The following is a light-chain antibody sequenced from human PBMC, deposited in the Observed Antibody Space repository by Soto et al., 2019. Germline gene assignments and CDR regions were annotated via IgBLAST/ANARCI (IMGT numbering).Light chain of an antibody. V-gene: IGKV3-11*01. J-gene: IGKJ3*01. CDR1: QSVSSY. CDR3: QQYGSSLGFT. Sequence: EIVLTQSPATLSLSPGERATLSCRASQSVSSYLAWYQQKPGQAPRLLIYDASNRATGIPARFSGSGSGTDFTLTISSLEPEDFAVYYCQQYGSSLGFTFGPGTKVDIK. CDR2: DAS.